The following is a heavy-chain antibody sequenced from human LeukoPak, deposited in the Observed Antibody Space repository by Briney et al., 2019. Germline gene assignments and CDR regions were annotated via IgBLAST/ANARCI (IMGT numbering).Heavy chain of an antibody. Sequence: ASVKVSCKASGYTFTSYGISWVRQAPGQGLEWMGWISAYNGNTNYAQKLQGRVTMTTDTSTSTAYMELRSPRSDDTAVYYCARGIEMATISNPYYFDYWGQGTLVTVSS. CDR2: ISAYNGNT. CDR3: ARGIEMATISNPYYFDY. CDR1: GYTFTSYG. D-gene: IGHD5-24*01. V-gene: IGHV1-18*01. J-gene: IGHJ4*02.